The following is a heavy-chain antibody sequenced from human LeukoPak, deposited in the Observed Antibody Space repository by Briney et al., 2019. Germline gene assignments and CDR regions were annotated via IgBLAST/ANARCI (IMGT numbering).Heavy chain of an antibody. CDR3: AGVFSDGYNWAYFDY. J-gene: IGHJ4*02. Sequence: SETLSLTCTVSGGSISSYYWSWIRQPPGKGLEWIGYIYYSGSTNYNPSLKSRVTISVDTSKNQFSLKLSSVTAADTAVYYCAGVFSDGYNWAYFDYWGQGTLVTVSS. D-gene: IGHD5-24*01. CDR2: IYYSGST. CDR1: GGSISSYY. V-gene: IGHV4-59*01.